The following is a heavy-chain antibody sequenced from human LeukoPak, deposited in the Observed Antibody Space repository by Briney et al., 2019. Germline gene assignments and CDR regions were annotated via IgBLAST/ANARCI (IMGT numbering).Heavy chain of an antibody. J-gene: IGHJ4*02. CDR2: ISSSGSYI. CDR3: ARTGIAAVPDYDY. CDR1: GFTFSSYS. D-gene: IGHD6-13*01. Sequence: GGXLRLSCAASGFTFSSYSMNWVRQAPGKGLEWVSSISSSGSYIYYADSVKGRFTISRDNAKNSLYLQMNSLRAEDTAVYSCARTGIAAVPDYDYWGQGTLVTVSS. V-gene: IGHV3-21*01.